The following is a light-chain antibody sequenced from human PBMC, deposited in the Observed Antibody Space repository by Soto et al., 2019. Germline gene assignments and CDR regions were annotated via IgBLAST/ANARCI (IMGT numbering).Light chain of an antibody. J-gene: IGKJ4*01. Sequence: EIVMTHSPATLSLSPVERATLSCRASQSVSSNLAWYQQKPGQAPRVIIFGVSTRATGVPDRFSGSGSGTDFTLTISRLEPEDFALYYCQQYGNSPLTFGGGTKVDIK. V-gene: IGKV3-20*01. CDR3: QQYGNSPLT. CDR1: QSVSSN. CDR2: GVS.